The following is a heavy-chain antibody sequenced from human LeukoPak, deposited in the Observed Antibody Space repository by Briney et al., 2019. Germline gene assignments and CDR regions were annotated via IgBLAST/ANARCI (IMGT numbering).Heavy chain of an antibody. CDR2: IYDRGTT. D-gene: IGHD2-2*02. Sequence: NPSETLSLTCTVSGDPLGTFFWHWIRQPPGKGLEWMGYIYDRGTTAYNPSLKRRVTVSVDTSTNQFSLTLTSVTPADTAVYYCARDKYCSSTSCYTRGGMDVWGKGTTVTVSS. CDR3: ARDKYCSSTSCYTRGGMDV. CDR1: GDPLGTFF. J-gene: IGHJ6*04. V-gene: IGHV4-59*01.